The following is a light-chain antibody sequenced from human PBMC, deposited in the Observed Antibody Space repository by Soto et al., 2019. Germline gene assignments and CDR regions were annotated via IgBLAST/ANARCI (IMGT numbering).Light chain of an antibody. CDR1: DSDIGGYNY. J-gene: IGLJ2*01. CDR2: EVS. CDR3: SSYSTASPLV. Sequence: QSVLTQPASVSGSPGQSITISCTGTDSDIGGYNYVSWYQHHPDRTPQLIIYEVSNRPSGVSYRFSGSKSGNTASLTISGLQAEDEADYSCSSYSTASPLVFGGGTKLTVL. V-gene: IGLV2-14*01.